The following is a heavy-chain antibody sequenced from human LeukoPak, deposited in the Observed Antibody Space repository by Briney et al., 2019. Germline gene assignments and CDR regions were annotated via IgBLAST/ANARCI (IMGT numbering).Heavy chain of an antibody. J-gene: IGHJ4*02. V-gene: IGHV1-24*01. CDR3: ARGSDFWSGWTFDY. D-gene: IGHD3-3*01. CDR2: FDPEDGET. CDR1: GYTLTELS. Sequence: ASVKVSCKVSGYTLTELSMHWVRQAPGKGLEWMGGFDPEDGETIYAQKFQGRVTMTEDTSTDTAYMELSSLRSEDTAVYYCARGSDFWSGWTFDYWGQGTLVTVSS.